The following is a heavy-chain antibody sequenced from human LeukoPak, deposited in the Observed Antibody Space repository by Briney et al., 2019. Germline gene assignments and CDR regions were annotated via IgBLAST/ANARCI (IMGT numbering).Heavy chain of an antibody. J-gene: IGHJ3*02. D-gene: IGHD1-1*01. Sequence: SETVSLTCTVSGGFISGGGCYGNWIRQYPGEGLEWMGDIYYSERTYYNPSLKSRVNISVNTSKNQYSLKLSSVTAADTAVDYCARETGGVAFDIWGQGTMVTVSS. CDR2: IYYSERT. CDR3: ARETGGVAFDI. CDR1: GGFISGGGCY. V-gene: IGHV4-31*03.